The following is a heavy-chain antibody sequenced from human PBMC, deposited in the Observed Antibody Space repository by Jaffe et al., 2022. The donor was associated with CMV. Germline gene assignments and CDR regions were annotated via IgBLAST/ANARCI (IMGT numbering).Heavy chain of an antibody. Sequence: QVQLQESGPGLVKPSQTLSLTCSVSGYSIRSGGYYWGWVRQHPEKGLEWIGYIYYSGTTYYNPSLKSRVIISVDTSKNQFSLRLSSVAAADTAVYYCARGHHYYPNSGYFDSWGRGTLVTVSS. J-gene: IGHJ4*02. CDR1: GYSIRSGGYY. CDR3: ARGHHYYPNSGYFDS. CDR2: IYYSGTT. V-gene: IGHV4-31*03. D-gene: IGHD3-22*01.